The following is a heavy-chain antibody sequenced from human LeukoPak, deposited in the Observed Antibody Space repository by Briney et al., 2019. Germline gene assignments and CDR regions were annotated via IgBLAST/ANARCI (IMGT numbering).Heavy chain of an antibody. V-gene: IGHV1-69*13. Sequence: GASVKVSCKASGGTFSSYAISRVRQAPGQGLEWMGGIIPIFGTANYAQKFQGRATITADESTSTAYMELSSLRSEDTAVYYCVTLVVPAAMWGETITYNWFDPWGQGTLVTVSS. D-gene: IGHD2-2*01. CDR3: VTLVVPAAMWGETITYNWFDP. J-gene: IGHJ5*02. CDR2: IIPIFGTA. CDR1: GGTFSSYA.